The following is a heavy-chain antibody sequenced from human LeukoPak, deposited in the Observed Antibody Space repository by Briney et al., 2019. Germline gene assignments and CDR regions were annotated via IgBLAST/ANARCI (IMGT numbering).Heavy chain of an antibody. CDR2: ISHSGST. J-gene: IGHJ4*02. CDR1: GGSFSGYY. CDR3: ARGPSLHYYDSSGYFDY. V-gene: IGHV4-34*01. D-gene: IGHD3-22*01. Sequence: SETLSLTCAVYGGSFSGYYWSWIRQPPGKGLEWIGEISHSGSTNYNPSLKSRVTISVDTSKNQSSLKLSSVTAADTAVYYCARGPSLHYYDSSGYFDYWGQGTLVTVSS.